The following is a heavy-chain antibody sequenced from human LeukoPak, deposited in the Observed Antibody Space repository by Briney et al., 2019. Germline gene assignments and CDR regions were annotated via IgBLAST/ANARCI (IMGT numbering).Heavy chain of an antibody. CDR3: ARAYPRQWPETGFDY. CDR1: GYTFTGYY. CDR2: INPNSGGT. D-gene: IGHD6-19*01. J-gene: IGHJ4*02. Sequence: ASVKVSCKASGYTFTGYYMHWVRQAPGQGLEWMGWINPNSGGTNYAQKFQGRVTMTRDTSISTAYMELSRLRSDDTAVYCCARAYPRQWPETGFDYWGQGTLVTVSS. V-gene: IGHV1-2*02.